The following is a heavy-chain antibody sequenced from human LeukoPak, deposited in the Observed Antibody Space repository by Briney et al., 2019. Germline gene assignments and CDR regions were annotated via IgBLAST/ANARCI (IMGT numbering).Heavy chain of an antibody. CDR2: ITVSSSTI. J-gene: IGHJ4*02. Sequence: PGGSLRLSCAASGFTFSSYSMNWVRQAPGKGLEWVSYITVSSSTIYYADSVKGRFTISRDNAKNSLYLQMNSLRDEDTAVYYCARGPYNILTGYLNYWGQGTLVTVSS. D-gene: IGHD3-9*01. CDR3: ARGPYNILTGYLNY. CDR1: GFTFSSYS. V-gene: IGHV3-48*02.